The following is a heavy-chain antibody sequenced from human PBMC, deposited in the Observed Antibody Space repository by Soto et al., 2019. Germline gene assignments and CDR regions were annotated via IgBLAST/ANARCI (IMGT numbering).Heavy chain of an antibody. CDR2: IYWDDDE. CDR3: AHGSCSSADCYPNPYLDY. D-gene: IGHD2-2*01. V-gene: IGHV2-5*02. J-gene: IGHJ4*02. Sequence: QITLKESGPTLVKPTQTLTLTCTFSGFSLSTTAEGVGWIRQPPGKALEWLALIYWDDDERYSPSLKSRLTITKDTSKNPVVRTRTNVDPVDTATYYCAHGSCSSADCYPNPYLDYWGQGILVTVSS. CDR1: GFSLSTTAEG.